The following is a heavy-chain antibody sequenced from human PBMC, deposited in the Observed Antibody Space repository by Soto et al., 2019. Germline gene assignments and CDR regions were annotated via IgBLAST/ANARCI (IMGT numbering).Heavy chain of an antibody. D-gene: IGHD5-12*01. CDR1: GGTFSSYT. V-gene: IGHV1-69*04. Sequence: SVKVSGKASGGTFSSYTISWVRQAPGQGLEWMGRIIPILGIANYAQKFQGRVTITADKSTSTAYMELSSLRSEDTAVYYCARDFSGYDFETRDYYYYYYMDVWGKGTTVTVSS. CDR2: IIPILGIA. CDR3: ARDFSGYDFETRDYYYYYYMDV. J-gene: IGHJ6*03.